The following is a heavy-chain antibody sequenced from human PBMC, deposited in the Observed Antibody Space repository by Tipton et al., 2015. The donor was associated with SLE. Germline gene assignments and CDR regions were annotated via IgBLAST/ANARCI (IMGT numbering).Heavy chain of an antibody. CDR3: AREGEIAF. CDR1: GGSISSSSYY. D-gene: IGHD2-21*01. Sequence: TLSLTCTVSGGSISSSSYYWGWIRQPPGKGLEWIGSIYYSGNTYYNPSLKSRVTISIDTSKNQLSLKLNYVTAADTAVYYCAREGEIAFWGQGTLVTVSS. CDR2: IYYSGNT. V-gene: IGHV4-39*07. J-gene: IGHJ4*02.